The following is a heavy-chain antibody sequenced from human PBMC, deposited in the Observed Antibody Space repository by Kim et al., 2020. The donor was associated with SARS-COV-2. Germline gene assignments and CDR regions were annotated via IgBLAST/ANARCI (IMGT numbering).Heavy chain of an antibody. V-gene: IGHV3-33*01. CDR3: ARDLSPSQTTVVTPAYFDY. CDR1: GFTFSSYC. J-gene: IGHJ4*02. D-gene: IGHD4-17*01. Sequence: GGSLRLSCAASGFTFSSYCIHWVRQAPGKGLEWVAVIWYDGSNKYYADSVKGRFTISRDNSKNTLYLQMNSLRAEDTAVYYCARDLSPSQTTVVTPAYFDYWGQGTLVTVSS. CDR2: IWYDGSNK.